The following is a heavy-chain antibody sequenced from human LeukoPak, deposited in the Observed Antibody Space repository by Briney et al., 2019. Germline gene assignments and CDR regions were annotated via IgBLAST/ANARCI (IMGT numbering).Heavy chain of an antibody. CDR1: GFTFSSYS. CDR2: ISSSSNI. J-gene: IGHJ3*02. CDR3: ARDRLYGPGGHFDI. V-gene: IGHV3-48*02. D-gene: IGHD2-2*02. Sequence: GGSLRLSCAASGFTFSSYSMNWVRQAPGKGLEWVSYISSSSNIYYADSVKGRFTISRENAKNSLYLQMNSLRDEDTAVYYCARDRLYGPGGHFDIWGQGTMVTVSS.